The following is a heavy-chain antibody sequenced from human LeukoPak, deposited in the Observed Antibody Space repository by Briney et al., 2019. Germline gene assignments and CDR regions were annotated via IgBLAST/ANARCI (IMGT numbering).Heavy chain of an antibody. D-gene: IGHD3/OR15-3a*01. V-gene: IGHV3-23*01. CDR2: ISGSGDST. CDR1: GFTFSSYG. CDR3: AKARGRTGYADDY. J-gene: IGHJ4*02. Sequence: PGGSLRLSCAASGFTFSSYGMTWVREAPGRGLEWVSAISGSGDSTYYAGSVKGRFTLSRDNSKNTLYLQMNSLRAEDTAVYFCAKARGRTGYADDYWGQGTLVTVSS.